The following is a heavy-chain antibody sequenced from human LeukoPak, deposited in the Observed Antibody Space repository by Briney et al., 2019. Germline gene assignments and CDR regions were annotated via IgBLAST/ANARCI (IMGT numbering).Heavy chain of an antibody. D-gene: IGHD4-17*01. Sequence: GGSLRLSCTASGFTFSSYSMSWVRQGPGTGLEWVSAISGSGDTTLYADSVKGRFTISRDNSKKTLYLQVNSLRAEDTAVYFCAKELTTERTPGVDSWGQGTLVTVSS. V-gene: IGHV3-23*01. CDR3: AKELTTERTPGVDS. CDR2: ISGSGDTT. J-gene: IGHJ4*02. CDR1: GFTFSSYS.